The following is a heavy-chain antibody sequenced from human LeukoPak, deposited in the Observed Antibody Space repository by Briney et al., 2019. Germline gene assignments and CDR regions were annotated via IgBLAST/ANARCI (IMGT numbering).Heavy chain of an antibody. CDR3: ARDQGFTPYWYFDL. CDR1: DGSINNYY. Sequence: SETLSLTCTVSDGSINNYYWSWIRQPAGKGLEWIGHIYTSGSTDYNPSLKGRVTMSIDTSKNQFSLNLSSMTAADTAMYYCARDQGFTPYWYFDLWGPGTLVTVSS. V-gene: IGHV4-4*07. CDR2: IYTSGST. J-gene: IGHJ2*01.